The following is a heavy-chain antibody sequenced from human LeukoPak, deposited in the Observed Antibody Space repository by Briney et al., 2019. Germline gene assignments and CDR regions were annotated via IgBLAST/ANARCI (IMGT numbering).Heavy chain of an antibody. D-gene: IGHD3-10*01. Sequence: SETLSLTCAVYGGSFSGYYWSWIRQPPGKGLEWIGEINHSGSTNYNPSLKSRVTISVDTSKNQFSLKLSSVTAADTAVYYCARGHTYYYGSGSYYAYWGQGTLVTVSS. CDR3: ARGHTYYYGSGSYYAY. CDR2: INHSGST. J-gene: IGHJ4*02. CDR1: GGSFSGYY. V-gene: IGHV4-34*01.